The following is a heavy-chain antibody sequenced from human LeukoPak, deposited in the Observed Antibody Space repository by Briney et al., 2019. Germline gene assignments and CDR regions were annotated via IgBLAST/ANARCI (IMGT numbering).Heavy chain of an antibody. CDR3: AKIGAGILWFGELDY. CDR2: ISYDGRNK. D-gene: IGHD3-10*01. J-gene: IGHJ4*02. V-gene: IGHV3-30*18. Sequence: SGGSLRLSCAASGFTFSTYGMHWVRQAPGKGLEWVAVISYDGRNKYYADSVKGRFTISRDNSKNTLYLQMNSLRAEDTAVYYCAKIGAGILWFGELDYWGQGTLVTVSS. CDR1: GFTFSTYG.